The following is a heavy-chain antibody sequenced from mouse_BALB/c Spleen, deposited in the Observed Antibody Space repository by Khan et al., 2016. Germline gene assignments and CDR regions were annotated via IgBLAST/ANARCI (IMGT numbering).Heavy chain of an antibody. CDR1: GYTFTNYG. J-gene: IGHJ4*01. V-gene: IGHV9-1*02. CDR3: ARRRGYLSAIDN. D-gene: IGHD2-3*01. Sequence: QIQLVQSGPELKKPGETVKISCKASGYTFTNYGMNWVKQAPGKGLKWMGWINTYTGEPTYADDFKGRLAFFLETSASTASLQINNLKNEDMATYFCARRRGYLSAIDNWGQGTSVTVSS. CDR2: INTYTGEP.